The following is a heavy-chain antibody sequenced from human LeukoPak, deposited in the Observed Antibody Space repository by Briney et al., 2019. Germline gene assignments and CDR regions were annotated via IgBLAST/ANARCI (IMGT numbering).Heavy chain of an antibody. J-gene: IGHJ6*02. Sequence: SETLSLTCAVYGGSFSGYYWSWSRQPPGKGLEWIGEINHSGITNYNPSLKRRVTISVDTSKNQFSLKLSSVTAADTAVYYCARGPGYCTNGVCYYYYGMDVWGQGTTVTVSS. D-gene: IGHD2-8*01. CDR3: ARGPGYCTNGVCYYYYGMDV. CDR2: INHSGIT. CDR1: GGSFSGYY. V-gene: IGHV4-34*01.